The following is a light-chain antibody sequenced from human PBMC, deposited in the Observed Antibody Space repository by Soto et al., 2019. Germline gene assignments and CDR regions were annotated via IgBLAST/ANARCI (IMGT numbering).Light chain of an antibody. Sequence: QSVLTQPASVSGSPGQSITISCTGISSDVRSYNYVSWYQHHPGQAPKLLVYGVSNRPSGVSNRFSGSKSANTASLTISGLQTEDEADYYCSSYTSIITVVFGGGTKVTVL. CDR2: GVS. CDR1: SSDVRSYNY. V-gene: IGLV2-14*01. J-gene: IGLJ2*01. CDR3: SSYTSIITVV.